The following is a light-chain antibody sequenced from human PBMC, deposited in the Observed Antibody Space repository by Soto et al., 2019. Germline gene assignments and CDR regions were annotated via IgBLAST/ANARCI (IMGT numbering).Light chain of an antibody. V-gene: IGKV3-20*01. Sequence: EIVLTQSPGTLSLSPGERATLSCRASQSFNNNNLAWYQQKPGQAPRLYIYGASTMATGIPDRFSGSGSGTDFTLTISRLETEDFAVYYCQQYGSTPLTFGGGTKVEIK. CDR3: QQYGSTPLT. J-gene: IGKJ4*01. CDR2: GAS. CDR1: QSFNNNN.